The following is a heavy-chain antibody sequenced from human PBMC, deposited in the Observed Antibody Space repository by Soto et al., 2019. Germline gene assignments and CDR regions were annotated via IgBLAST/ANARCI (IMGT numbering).Heavy chain of an antibody. CDR1: GYTFINYG. CDR2: INTYNFNT. Sequence: QVQLVQSGAEVKKPGASVKVSCKASGYTFINYGVSWVRQAPGQGLEWMGWINTYNFNTSYAQKLQGRVTLTTDTSTSTAYMELRSLRAYDTAVDYCAKVQEECAKFLDYWGQGTLVTVSS. CDR3: AKVQEECAKFLDY. V-gene: IGHV1-18*01. D-gene: IGHD3-3*01. J-gene: IGHJ4*02.